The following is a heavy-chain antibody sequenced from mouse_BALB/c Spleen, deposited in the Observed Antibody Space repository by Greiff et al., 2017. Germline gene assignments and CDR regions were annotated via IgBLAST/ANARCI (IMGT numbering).Heavy chain of an antibody. CDR1: GFTFSDYY. V-gene: IGHV5-4*02. CDR2: ISDGGSYT. Sequence: EVQRVESGGGLVKPGGSLKLSCAASGFTFSDYYMYWVRQTPEKRLEWVATISDGGSYTYYPDSVKGRFTISRDNAKNNLYLQMSSLKSEDTAMYYCARDDYGTVYAMDYWGQGTSVTVSS. D-gene: IGHD1-1*01. J-gene: IGHJ4*01. CDR3: ARDDYGTVYAMDY.